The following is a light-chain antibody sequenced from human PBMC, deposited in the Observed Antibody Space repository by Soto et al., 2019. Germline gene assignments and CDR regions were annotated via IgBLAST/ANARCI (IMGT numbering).Light chain of an antibody. CDR2: DAS. V-gene: IGLV7-46*01. J-gene: IGLJ2*01. CDR1: TGAVTSGHY. CDR3: LLSYSDARPV. Sequence: QAVVTQEPSLTVSPGGTVTLTCGSITGAVTSGHYPYWFQQKPGQAPRTLIYDASNRHSWTPARFSGSLLGGKAALTLSGAQPEDEAEYFCLLSYSDARPVFGGGTQLTVL.